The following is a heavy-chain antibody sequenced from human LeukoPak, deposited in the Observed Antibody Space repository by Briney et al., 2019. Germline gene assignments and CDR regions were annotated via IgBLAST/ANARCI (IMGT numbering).Heavy chain of an antibody. CDR1: GGSFSGYY. D-gene: IGHD2-2*01. CDR2: INHSGSN. V-gene: IGHV4-34*01. CDR3: ARELGDVLGSRLDAFDI. Sequence: AETLSLTCAVYGGSFSGYYWSLIRQPPGKWLEWIGEINHSGSNNYNPSLKSRVTISVDTYKNQFSLKLSSVSAADTAVYYCARELGDVLGSRLDAFDIWGGETMVTVSS. J-gene: IGHJ3*02.